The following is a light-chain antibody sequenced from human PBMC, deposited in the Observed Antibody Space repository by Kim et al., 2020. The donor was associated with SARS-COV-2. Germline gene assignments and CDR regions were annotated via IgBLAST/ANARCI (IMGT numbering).Light chain of an antibody. CDR1: SSDVGSYNY. J-gene: IGLJ2*01. CDR3: CSYAGSVV. V-gene: IGLV2-11*01. CDR2: DVT. Sequence: SPGQSVTFSCTGTSSDVGSYNYVSWYQQHPGKAPKLIIYDVTKRPSGVPDRFSGSKSGNTASLTISGLQAEDEADYYCCSYAGSVVFGGGTKLTVL.